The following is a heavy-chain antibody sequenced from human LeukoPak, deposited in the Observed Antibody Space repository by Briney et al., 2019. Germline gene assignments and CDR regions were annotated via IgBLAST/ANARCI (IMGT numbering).Heavy chain of an antibody. CDR2: INHSGST. V-gene: IGHV4-34*01. J-gene: IGHJ4*02. CDR3: ARLTIDGMDVDY. CDR1: GGSFSGYF. Sequence: SETLSLTCAVYGGSFSGYFWTWIRQPPGKGLEWIGEINHSGSTNYNPSLKSRVTISVDTSKNQFSLKLSPVTAADTAVYYCARLTIDGMDVDYWGQGTLVTVSS. D-gene: IGHD5-24*01.